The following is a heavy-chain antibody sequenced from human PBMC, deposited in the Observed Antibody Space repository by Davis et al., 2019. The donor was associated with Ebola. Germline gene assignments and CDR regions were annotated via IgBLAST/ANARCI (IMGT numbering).Heavy chain of an antibody. V-gene: IGHV3-11*04. CDR1: GFTFSDYY. CDR2: IGPSGNSF. CDR3: ASLYDYIWGSYRGAAPFDY. D-gene: IGHD3-16*02. Sequence: GESLKISCEVSGFTFSDYYMSWIRQAPGKGLEWIAYIGPSGNSFYCADSVKGRFTISRDNAKNSLYLQMNSLRAEDTAVYYCASLYDYIWGSYRGAAPFDYWGQGTLVTVSS. J-gene: IGHJ4*02.